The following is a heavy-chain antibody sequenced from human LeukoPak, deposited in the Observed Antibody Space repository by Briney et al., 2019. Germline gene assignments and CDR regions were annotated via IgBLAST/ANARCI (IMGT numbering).Heavy chain of an antibody. CDR2: IYTSGST. J-gene: IGHJ4*02. Sequence: SETLSLTCTVSGGSISSGSYYWSWIRQPAGKGLEWIGRIYTSGSTNYNPSLKSRVTISVDTSKNQFSLKLSSVTAADTAVYYCATGGASRTGDYWGQGTLVTVSS. CDR3: ATGGASRTGDY. CDR1: GGSISSGSYY. D-gene: IGHD3-16*01. V-gene: IGHV4-61*02.